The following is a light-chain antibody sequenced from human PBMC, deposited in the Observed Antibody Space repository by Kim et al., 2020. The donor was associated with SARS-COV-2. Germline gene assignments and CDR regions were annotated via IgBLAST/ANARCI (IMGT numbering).Light chain of an antibody. J-gene: IGLJ1*01. CDR2: DDS. CDR3: SSYTSSSTLV. Sequence: QSNTHTGTGTCSDVGGYNNVSWYQQHQGKAPNLMIYDDSNRPSGVSNRFSGSKSGNTASMTISGLQAENEADYYCSSYTSSSTLVFGTGTKVTVL. V-gene: IGLV2-14*04. CDR1: CSDVGGYNN.